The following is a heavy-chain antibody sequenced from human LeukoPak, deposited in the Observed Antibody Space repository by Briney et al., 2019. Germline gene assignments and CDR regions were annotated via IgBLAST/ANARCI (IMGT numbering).Heavy chain of an antibody. CDR3: AKDQRHCSSTSCYFWEWDVPEY. Sequence: PGRSLRLSCVASGFTFSSYGTHWVRQAPGKGLEWVAVISYDGSNKYYADSVKGRFTISRDNSKNTLYLQMNSLRAEDTAVYYCAKDQRHCSSTSCYFWEWDVPEYWGQGTLVTVSS. V-gene: IGHV3-30*18. D-gene: IGHD2-2*01. J-gene: IGHJ4*02. CDR2: ISYDGSNK. CDR1: GFTFSSYG.